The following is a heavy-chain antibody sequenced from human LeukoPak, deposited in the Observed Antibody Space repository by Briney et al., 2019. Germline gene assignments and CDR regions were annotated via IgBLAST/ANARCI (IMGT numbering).Heavy chain of an antibody. J-gene: IGHJ4*02. V-gene: IGHV1-46*01. Sequence: ASVKVSCKASGYSFTSNYIHWVRQAPGQGLEWMGMIYPRDGSTSYAQKFQGRVTVTRDTSTSTVHMELSGLRSEDTAVYYCARDQAAFDYWGQGTLVTVSS. D-gene: IGHD6-13*01. CDR1: GYSFTSNY. CDR2: IYPRDGST. CDR3: ARDQAAFDY.